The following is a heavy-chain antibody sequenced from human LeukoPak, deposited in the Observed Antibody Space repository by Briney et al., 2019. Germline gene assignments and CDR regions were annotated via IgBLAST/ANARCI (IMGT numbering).Heavy chain of an antibody. J-gene: IGHJ3*02. Sequence: GGSLRLSCAASGFTFSSYAMHWVRQAPGKGLEWVAVISYGGSDKHYADSVKGRFTISRDNSKNTLYLQMNSLRAEDTAVYYCVRRSGSDYDAFDIWGQGTMVTVSS. V-gene: IGHV3-30-3*01. CDR1: GFTFSSYA. CDR2: ISYGGSDK. D-gene: IGHD5-12*01. CDR3: VRRSGSDYDAFDI.